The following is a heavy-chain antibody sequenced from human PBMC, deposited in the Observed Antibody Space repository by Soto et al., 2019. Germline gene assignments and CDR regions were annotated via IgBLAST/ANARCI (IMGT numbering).Heavy chain of an antibody. J-gene: IGHJ4*02. CDR1: VFTFSSYA. V-gene: IGHV3-30-3*01. CDR3: ARDPDYDFWGHFDY. D-gene: IGHD3-3*01. CDR2: ISYDGSNK. Sequence: QVQLVESGGGVVQPGRSLRLSCAASVFTFSSYAMHWVRQAPGKGLEWVAVISYDGSNKYYADSVKGRFTISRDNSKNTLYLQMNSLRAEDTAVYYCARDPDYDFWGHFDYWGQGTLVTVSS.